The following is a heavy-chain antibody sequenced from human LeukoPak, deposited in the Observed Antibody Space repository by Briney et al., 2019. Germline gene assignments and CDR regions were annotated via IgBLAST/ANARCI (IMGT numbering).Heavy chain of an antibody. CDR2: IIPIFGTA. CDR1: GGTFSSYA. V-gene: IGHV1-69*01. J-gene: IGHJ5*02. Sequence: ASVKVSCKASGGTFSSYAISWVRQAPGQGLEWMGGIIPIFGTANYAQKFQGRVTITADESTSTAYMELSSLRSEDTAVYYCARDRITDCSTTSCTIANWFDPWGQGTLVTVSS. CDR3: ARDRITDCSTTSCTIANWFDP. D-gene: IGHD2-2*01.